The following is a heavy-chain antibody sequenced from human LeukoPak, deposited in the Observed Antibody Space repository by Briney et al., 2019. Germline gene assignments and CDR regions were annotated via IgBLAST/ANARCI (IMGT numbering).Heavy chain of an antibody. CDR2: TYYRAKWYN. J-gene: IGHJ4*02. CDR3: ARDGIIAAADFDC. D-gene: IGHD6-13*01. Sequence: SQTLSLTCAISGDSVSSNSAACNWIRQSPSRGLEWQGRTYYRAKWYNDYAVSVKSRITINPDTSKNQFSLQLNSVTPEDTAVYYCARDGIIAAADFDCWGQGTLVTVSS. V-gene: IGHV6-1*01. CDR1: GDSVSSNSAA.